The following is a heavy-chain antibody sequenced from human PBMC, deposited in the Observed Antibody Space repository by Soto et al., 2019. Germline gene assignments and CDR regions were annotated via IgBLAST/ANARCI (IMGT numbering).Heavy chain of an antibody. D-gene: IGHD4-17*01. V-gene: IGHV3-48*03. Sequence: GGSLRLSCAASGFTFSSYEMNWVRQAPGKGLEWVSYISSSGSTIYYADSVKGRFTISRDNAKNSLYLQMNSLRAEDTAVYYCARDPDGYYYYGMDVWGHGTTVTVSS. J-gene: IGHJ6*02. CDR1: GFTFSSYE. CDR3: ARDPDGYYYYGMDV. CDR2: ISSSGSTI.